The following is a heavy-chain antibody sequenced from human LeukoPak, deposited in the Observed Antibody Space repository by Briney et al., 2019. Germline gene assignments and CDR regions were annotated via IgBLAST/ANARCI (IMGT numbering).Heavy chain of an antibody. CDR1: GFTFSSYA. CDR2: ISYDGSNK. J-gene: IGHJ4*02. V-gene: IGHV3-30-3*01. Sequence: PGGSLRLSCAASGFTFSSYAMHWVRQAPGKGLEWVAVISYDGSNKYYADSVKGRFTISRDNSKNTLYLQMNSLRAEDTAVYYCAKHYSNYYFDYWGQGTLVTVSS. CDR3: AKHYSNYYFDY. D-gene: IGHD4-11*01.